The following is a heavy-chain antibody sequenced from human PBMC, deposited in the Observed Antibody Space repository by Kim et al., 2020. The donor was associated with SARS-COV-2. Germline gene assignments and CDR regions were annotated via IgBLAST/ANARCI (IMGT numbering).Heavy chain of an antibody. CDR2: SRNKPNSYTT. Sequence: GGSLRLSCAASGFTFSDYYMDWVRQAPGKGPEWVARSRNKPNSYTTEYTASVKGRFTISRDDSKNSLFLQMNSLKTEDTAVYYCARAGTSGSYYNHWGPGTLVTVSS. CDR1: GFTFSDYY. CDR3: ARAGTSGSYYNH. J-gene: IGHJ4*02. D-gene: IGHD3-10*01. V-gene: IGHV3-72*01.